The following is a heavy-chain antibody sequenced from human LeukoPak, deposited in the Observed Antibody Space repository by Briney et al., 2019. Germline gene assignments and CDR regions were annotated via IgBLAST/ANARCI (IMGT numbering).Heavy chain of an antibody. Sequence: GESLKISCKGSGYSFTSYWIGWVRQMPGKGLEWMGIIYPGDPDTRYSPSFQGQVTISADKSISTAYLQWSSLKASDTAMYYCARHKSDYVWGSYRESDYWGQGTLVTVSS. CDR1: GYSFTSYW. CDR2: IYPGDPDT. V-gene: IGHV5-51*01. D-gene: IGHD3-16*02. CDR3: ARHKSDYVWGSYRESDY. J-gene: IGHJ4*02.